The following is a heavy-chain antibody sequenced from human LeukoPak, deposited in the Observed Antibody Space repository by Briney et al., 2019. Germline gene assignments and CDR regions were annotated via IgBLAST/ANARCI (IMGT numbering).Heavy chain of an antibody. Sequence: GRSLRLSCAASGFTFSSYAMSWVRQAPGKGLEWISVISGSGGNTNCADSVKGRFTISRDNSKNPLYLQMNSLRAEDTAVYYCAKERSASYYYDSSGYSNYNFDYWGQGTLVTISS. CDR2: ISGSGGNT. CDR1: GFTFSSYA. D-gene: IGHD3-22*01. J-gene: IGHJ4*02. V-gene: IGHV3-23*01. CDR3: AKERSASYYYDSSGYSNYNFDY.